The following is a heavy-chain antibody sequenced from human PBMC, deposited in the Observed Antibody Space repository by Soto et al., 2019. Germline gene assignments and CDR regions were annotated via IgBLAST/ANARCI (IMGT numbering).Heavy chain of an antibody. J-gene: IGHJ6*02. Sequence: GGSLRLSCAASGFTFSSYGMQWVRQAPGKGLEWVAVISYDGSNKYYAESVKGRFTISRDMSKNTLYLQMNRLRAEDTAVYYCAKDLWFGEPHGLYYYYGMDVWGQGTTVTV. D-gene: IGHD3-10*01. CDR3: AKDLWFGEPHGLYYYYGMDV. CDR2: ISYDGSNK. V-gene: IGHV3-30*18. CDR1: GFTFSSYG.